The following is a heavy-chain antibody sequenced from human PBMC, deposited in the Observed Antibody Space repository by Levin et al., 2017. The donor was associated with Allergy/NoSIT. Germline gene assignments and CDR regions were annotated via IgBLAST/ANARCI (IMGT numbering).Heavy chain of an antibody. D-gene: IGHD6-19*01. V-gene: IGHV3-9*01. CDR3: ARDVYLGQWPPQYTMDV. J-gene: IGHJ6*02. CDR2: INWNSGTI. CDR1: GFTFDDYA. Sequence: SLKISCVASGFTFDDYAMHWVRQAPGKGLEWVSIINWNSGTIAYADSVKGRFTVSRDNAKNSLYLQMNSLRAEDTALYYCARDVYLGQWPPQYTMDVWGQGTTVTVS.